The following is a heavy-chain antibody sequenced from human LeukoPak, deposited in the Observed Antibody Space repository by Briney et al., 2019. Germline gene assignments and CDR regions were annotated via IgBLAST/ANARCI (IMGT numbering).Heavy chain of an antibody. Sequence: ASVKASCKASGYTFTSYGISWVRQAPGQGLEWMGWISAYNGNTSYAQKLQGRVTMTTDTSTSTAYMELRSLRSDDTAVFYCARHDRVATAGTGFDYWGQGTLVTVSS. CDR1: GYTFTSYG. J-gene: IGHJ4*02. V-gene: IGHV1-18*01. D-gene: IGHD6-13*01. CDR3: ARHDRVATAGTGFDY. CDR2: ISAYNGNT.